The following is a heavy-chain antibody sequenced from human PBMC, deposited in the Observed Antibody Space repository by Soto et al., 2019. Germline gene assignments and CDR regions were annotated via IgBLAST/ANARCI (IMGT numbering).Heavy chain of an antibody. CDR2: INSDGSST. V-gene: IGHV3-74*01. CDR1: GFTFSSYW. D-gene: IGHD2-15*01. Sequence: GGSLRLSCAASGFTFSSYWMHWVRQAPGKGLVWVSRINSDGSSTSYADSVKGRFTISRDNAKNTLYLQMNSLRAEDTAVYYCASGSGGGRDYFDYWGQGTLVTVSS. J-gene: IGHJ4*02. CDR3: ASGSGGGRDYFDY.